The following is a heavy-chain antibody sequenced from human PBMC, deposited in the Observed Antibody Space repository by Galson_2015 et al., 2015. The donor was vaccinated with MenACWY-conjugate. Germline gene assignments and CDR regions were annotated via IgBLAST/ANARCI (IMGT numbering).Heavy chain of an antibody. J-gene: IGHJ6*02. Sequence: SLRLSCAASGFTFSSYAMSWVRQAPGKGLEWVSAISGSGGSTYYADSVKGRFTISGDNSKNTLYLQMNSLRAEDTAVYYCARDQEVVAATLYYYGMDVWGQVTTVTVSS. V-gene: IGHV3-23*01. D-gene: IGHD2-15*01. CDR2: ISGSGGST. CDR3: ARDQEVVAATLYYYGMDV. CDR1: GFTFSSYA.